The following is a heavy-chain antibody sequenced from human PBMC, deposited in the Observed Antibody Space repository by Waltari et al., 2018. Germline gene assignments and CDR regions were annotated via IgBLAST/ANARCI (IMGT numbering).Heavy chain of an antibody. CDR1: GFTLAYYA. D-gene: IGHD1-26*01. CDR2: ISWNSDYR. Sequence: EVYLVESGGALVQPGRSLRLSWAAAGFTLAYYAMHWVRQAPGKGLEWVSGISWNSDYRGYADSVKGRFTISRDNGKNTVYLQMNSLRPEDTALYYCTKAQYGYGGSYDWFDPWGQGTLVTVSS. J-gene: IGHJ5*02. CDR3: TKAQYGYGGSYDWFDP. V-gene: IGHV3-9*01.